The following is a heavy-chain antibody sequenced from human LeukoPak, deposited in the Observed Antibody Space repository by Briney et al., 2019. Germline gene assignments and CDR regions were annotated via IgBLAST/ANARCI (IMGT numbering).Heavy chain of an antibody. D-gene: IGHD3-10*01. CDR1: GFTFCSYA. J-gene: IGHJ4*02. Sequence: GGSLRLSCAVSGFTFCSYAMHWVRQAPGKGLEWVAVISYDGSNKYYADSVKGRFTISRDNSKNTLYLQMNSLRAEDTAVYYCAREYYTVRGVFEYWGQGTLVTVSS. CDR3: AREYYTVRGVFEY. V-gene: IGHV3-30*04. CDR2: ISYDGSNK.